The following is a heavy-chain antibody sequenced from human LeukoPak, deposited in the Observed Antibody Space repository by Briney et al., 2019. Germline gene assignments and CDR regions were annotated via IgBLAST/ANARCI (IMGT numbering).Heavy chain of an antibody. J-gene: IGHJ4*02. CDR2: LYSGGST. V-gene: IGHV3-53*01. D-gene: IGHD1-26*01. Sequence: GGSLRLSCAASGFTVSSYYMSWVRQAPGKGLEWVSVLYSGGSTYYADSVKGRFTISRDNSKNTLYLQMNSLRVEDTAVYYCARIYSGSYYSWGQGTLVTVSS. CDR3: ARIYSGSYYS. CDR1: GFTVSSYY.